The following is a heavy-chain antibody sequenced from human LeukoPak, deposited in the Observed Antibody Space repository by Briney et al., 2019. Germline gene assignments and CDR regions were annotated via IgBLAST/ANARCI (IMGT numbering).Heavy chain of an antibody. CDR3: AREGYDFWSAPMGFDY. V-gene: IGHV1-2*02. J-gene: IGHJ4*02. CDR1: GYTFTGYY. Sequence: AASVTVSFKASGYTFTGYYMHWVRQAPGQGLEWMGWINPNSGGTNYAQKFQGRVTMTRDTSISTAYMELSRLRSDDTAVYYCAREGYDFWSAPMGFDYWGQGTLVTVSS. CDR2: INPNSGGT. D-gene: IGHD3-3*01.